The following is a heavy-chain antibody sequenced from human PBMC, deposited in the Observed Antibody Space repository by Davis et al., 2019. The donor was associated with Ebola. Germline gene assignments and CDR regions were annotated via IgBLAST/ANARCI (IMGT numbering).Heavy chain of an antibody. CDR1: GFTFSSYW. Sequence: GESLKISCAASGFTFSSYWMHWVRQAPGKGLVWVSRINSDGSSTSYADSVKGRFTISRDNAKNTLYLQMNSLRAKDTAVYYCARASGSSSWGYYYYGMDVWGQGTTVTVSS. V-gene: IGHV3-74*01. CDR2: INSDGSST. J-gene: IGHJ6*02. CDR3: ARASGSSSWGYYYYGMDV. D-gene: IGHD6-13*01.